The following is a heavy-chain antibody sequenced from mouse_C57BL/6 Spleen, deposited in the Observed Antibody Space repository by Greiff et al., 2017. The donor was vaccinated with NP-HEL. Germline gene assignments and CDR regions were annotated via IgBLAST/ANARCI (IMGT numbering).Heavy chain of an antibody. CDR3: ARDGSLGTGGFFDY. V-gene: IGHV3-6*01. D-gene: IGHD4-1*01. J-gene: IGHJ2*01. CDR2: ISYDGSN. Sequence: EVKLEESGPGLVKPSQSLSLTCSVTGYSITSGYYWNWIRQFPGNKLEWMGYISYDGSNNYNPSLKNRISITRDTSKNQFFLKLNSVTTEDTATYYCARDGSLGTGGFFDYWGQGTTLTVSS. CDR1: GYSITSGYY.